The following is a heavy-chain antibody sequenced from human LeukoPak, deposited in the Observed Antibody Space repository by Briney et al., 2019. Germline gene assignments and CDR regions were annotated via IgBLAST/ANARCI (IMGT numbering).Heavy chain of an antibody. J-gene: IGHJ3*02. D-gene: IGHD6-19*01. Sequence: GGSLRPSCAASGFNFRDAAMTWVRQAPGKGLEWVSGISGSDGSTYYADSVKGRFSISRDNSKKTLFLQMNSLRAEDTAVYYCAKSGYSSGWFRAFDIWGQGTLVTVSS. CDR2: ISGSDGST. V-gene: IGHV3-23*01. CDR3: AKSGYSSGWFRAFDI. CDR1: GFNFRDAA.